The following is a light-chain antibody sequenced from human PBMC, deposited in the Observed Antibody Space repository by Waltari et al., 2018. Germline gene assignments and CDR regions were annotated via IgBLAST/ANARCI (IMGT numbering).Light chain of an antibody. CDR2: GNR. J-gene: IGLJ3*02. Sequence: SYVLTQAPSVSVAPGQAARLTCEVDDIGRTSVHWYQQKPGHAPLLVVYGNRVRPSGIPDRFSGSNSGNTATLTISGVEAGDEADYYCQVRDSSSDYRVFGGGTKLTVL. CDR1: DIGRTS. V-gene: IGLV3-21*02. CDR3: QVRDSSSDYRV.